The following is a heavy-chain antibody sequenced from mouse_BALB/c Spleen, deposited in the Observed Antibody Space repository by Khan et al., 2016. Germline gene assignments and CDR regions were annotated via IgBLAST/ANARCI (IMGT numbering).Heavy chain of an antibody. CDR1: GCNIKDTY. J-gene: IGHJ2*01. CDR3: AAGNSPFDY. CDR2: IDPANGNF. Sequence: EVQLQQPGAELVKPGASVTLSCTASGCNIKDTYLHWVKQRPEQGLEWIGRIDPANGNFKFDPRFQGKATITADTYSSTTYLQHSGLTSEDTAVSYCAAGNSPFDYCGPGTTLTVSS. D-gene: IGHD2-1*01. V-gene: IGHV14-3*02.